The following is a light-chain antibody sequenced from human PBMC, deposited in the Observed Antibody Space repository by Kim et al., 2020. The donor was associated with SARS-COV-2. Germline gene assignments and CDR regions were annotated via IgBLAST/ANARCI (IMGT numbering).Light chain of an antibody. Sequence: DIQMTQSPSSLSASVGDTVTITCRASQGISSHLAWFQQRPGKAPKSLIYVGSSLQSGVPSKFSGSGSGTDFTLTISSLQPDDFATYYCQQYSRYPVTFGQGTKLEI. CDR1: QGISSH. CDR3: QQYSRYPVT. CDR2: VGS. V-gene: IGKV1-16*02. J-gene: IGKJ2*01.